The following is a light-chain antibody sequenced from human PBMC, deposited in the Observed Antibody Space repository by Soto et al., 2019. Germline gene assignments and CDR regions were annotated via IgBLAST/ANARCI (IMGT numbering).Light chain of an antibody. J-gene: IGKJ1*01. Sequence: DIQMTQPPSTLSGSVGDRVTITCRASQTSSSWLAWYQQKPGKAPKLLNYKASTLKSGVPSRFSGSGSGTEFTLTISSLQPDDFATYYCQQYNSCRTFGQGTKVDIK. CDR3: QQYNSCRT. CDR2: KAS. CDR1: QTSSSW. V-gene: IGKV1-5*03.